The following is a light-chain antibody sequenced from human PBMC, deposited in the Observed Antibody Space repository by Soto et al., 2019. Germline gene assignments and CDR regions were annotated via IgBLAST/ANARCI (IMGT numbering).Light chain of an antibody. CDR3: GSYTSSDTMI. CDR2: DVS. J-gene: IGLJ2*01. CDR1: SSDIGRYNY. V-gene: IGLV2-14*03. Sequence: QSVLTQPASVSGSPGQSITISCTGTSSDIGRYNYVSWYQHSPGKAPKLIIYDVSDRPSGVSNRFSGSKSGTTASLTISGLQAEDEADYHCGSYTSSDTMIFGGGTKVTVL.